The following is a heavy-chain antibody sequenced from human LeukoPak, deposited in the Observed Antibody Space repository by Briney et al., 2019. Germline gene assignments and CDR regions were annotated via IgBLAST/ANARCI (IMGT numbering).Heavy chain of an antibody. D-gene: IGHD1-26*01. CDR3: AKGGSSQYYYYYMDV. CDR1: GFTFDDYA. J-gene: IGHJ6*03. V-gene: IGHV3-9*03. CDR2: ISWNSGSI. Sequence: PGGSLRLSCAASGFTFDDYAMHWVRQAPGKGLEWVSGISWNSGSIGYADSVKGRFTISRDNAKNSLYLQMNSLRAEDMALYYCAKGGSSQYYYYYMDVWGKGTTVTVSS.